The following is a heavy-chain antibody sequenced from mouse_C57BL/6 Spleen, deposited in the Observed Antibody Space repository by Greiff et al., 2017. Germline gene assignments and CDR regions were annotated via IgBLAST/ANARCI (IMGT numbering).Heavy chain of an antibody. CDR3: ARKGRLRQDYYAMDY. Sequence: EVQLQQSGPELVKPGASVKISCKASGYTFTDYYMNWVKQSHGKSLEWIGDINPNNGGTSYNQKFKGKATLTVDKSSSTAYMELRSLTSEDSAVYYCARKGRLRQDYYAMDYWGQGTSVTVSS. D-gene: IGHD2-4*01. CDR2: INPNNGGT. J-gene: IGHJ4*01. V-gene: IGHV1-26*01. CDR1: GYTFTDYY.